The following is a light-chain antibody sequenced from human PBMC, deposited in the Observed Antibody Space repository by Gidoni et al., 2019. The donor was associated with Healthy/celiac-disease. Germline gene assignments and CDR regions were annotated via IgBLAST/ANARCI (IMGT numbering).Light chain of an antibody. V-gene: IGKV3-20*01. Sequence: VLTQSPGTLSLSPGERATLSCRASQSVSSSYLAWYQQKPGQAPRLLIYGASSRATGIPYRFSGSGSGTDFTLTISRLEPEDFAVYYCQQYGSSPPTFGQGTKVEIK. CDR3: QQYGSSPPT. CDR1: QSVSSSY. J-gene: IGKJ1*01. CDR2: GAS.